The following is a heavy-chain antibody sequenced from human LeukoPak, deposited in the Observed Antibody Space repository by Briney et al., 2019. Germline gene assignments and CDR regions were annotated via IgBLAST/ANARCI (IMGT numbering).Heavy chain of an antibody. CDR3: ASEGGSGSYFYYYGMDV. CDR2: ISSSGSTI. D-gene: IGHD3-10*01. CDR1: GFTFSDYY. Sequence: GGSLRLSCAASGFTFSDYYMSWIRQAPGKGLEWVSYISSSGSTIYYADSVKGRFTISRDNAKNSLYLQMNSLRAEDTAVYYCASEGGSGSYFYYYGMDVWGQGTTVTVSS. J-gene: IGHJ6*02. V-gene: IGHV3-11*01.